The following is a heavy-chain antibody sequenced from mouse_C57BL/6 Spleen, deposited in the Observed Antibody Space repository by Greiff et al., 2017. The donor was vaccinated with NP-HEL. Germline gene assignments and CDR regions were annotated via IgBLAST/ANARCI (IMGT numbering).Heavy chain of an antibody. CDR1: GFTFSDYY. CDR3: ARGRSTMDY. V-gene: IGHV5-16*01. J-gene: IGHJ4*01. Sequence: EVKVVESEGGLVQPGSSMKLSCTASGFTFSDYYMAWVRQVPEKGLEWVANINYDGSSTYYLDSLKSRFIISRDNAKNILYLQMSRLKSEDTATYYCARGRSTMDYWGQGTSVTVSS. CDR2: INYDGSST.